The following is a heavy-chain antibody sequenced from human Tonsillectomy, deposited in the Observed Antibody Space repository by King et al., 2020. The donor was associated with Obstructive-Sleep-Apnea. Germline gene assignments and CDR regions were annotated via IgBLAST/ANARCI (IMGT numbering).Heavy chain of an antibody. CDR2: IRYDGSNK. V-gene: IGHV3-30*02. CDR1: GFSFSSYG. CDR3: AKATAAAGTFADY. D-gene: IGHD6-13*01. Sequence: VQLVESGGGVVQPGGSLRLSCAASGFSFSSYGMHWVRQAPGKGLEWVAFIRYDGSNKYYADSVQGRFTISRDTSKKTLYLQMNSLRAEETAVFYCAKATAAAGTFADYWGQGTLVTVSS. J-gene: IGHJ4*02.